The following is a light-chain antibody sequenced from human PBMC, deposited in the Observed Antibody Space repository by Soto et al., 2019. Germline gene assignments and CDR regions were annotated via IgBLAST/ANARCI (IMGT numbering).Light chain of an antibody. J-gene: IGLJ3*02. CDR2: EVT. Sequence: QSVLTQPPSASGSPGQSVTISCTGTSSDVGAYNYVSWYQQHAGKAPKLVIYEVTKRPSGVPDRFSGSKSANTASLTVSGLQAEDEADYYCSSFASSNTWLFGGGTKLTVL. V-gene: IGLV2-8*01. CDR3: SSFASSNTWL. CDR1: SSDVGAYNY.